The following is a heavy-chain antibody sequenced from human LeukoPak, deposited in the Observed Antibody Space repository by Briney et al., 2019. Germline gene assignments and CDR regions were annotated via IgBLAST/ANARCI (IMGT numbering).Heavy chain of an antibody. CDR3: VRGGPNYYDSSGEYLTYFQN. CDR1: EFGFNSFN. V-gene: IGHV3-21*06. Sequence: GGSLRLSCAASEFGFNSFNMHWVRQAPGKGLEWVSSISPSGTGYIYYADSVRGRFIISRDNAMDSLYLQMNSLRAEDTAVYYCVRGGPNYYDSSGEYLTYFQNWGQGTPVTVSS. D-gene: IGHD3-22*01. J-gene: IGHJ1*01. CDR2: ISPSGTGYI.